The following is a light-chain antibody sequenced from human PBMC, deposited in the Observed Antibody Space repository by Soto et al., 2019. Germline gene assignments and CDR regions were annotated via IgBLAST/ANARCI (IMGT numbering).Light chain of an antibody. CDR2: EVS. CDR1: SSDVGGYNH. V-gene: IGLV2-14*01. CDR3: CSYTSGTPWV. J-gene: IGLJ3*02. Sequence: QPVLTQPASVSGSPGQSITISCTGTSSDVGGYNHVSWYQQEPGKAPKLMIHEVSNRPSGVSNRFSGSKSGNTASLTISGLQAEDEADYYCCSYTSGTPWVFGGGTQLTVL.